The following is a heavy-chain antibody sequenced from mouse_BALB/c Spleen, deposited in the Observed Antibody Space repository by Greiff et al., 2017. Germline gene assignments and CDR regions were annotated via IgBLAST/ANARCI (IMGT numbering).Heavy chain of an antibody. CDR1: GYTFTDYN. D-gene: IGHD2-12*01. V-gene: IGHV1-18*01. J-gene: IGHJ2*01. Sequence: EVQLQQSGPELVKPGASVKIPCKASGYTFTDYNMDWVKQSHGKSLEWIGDINPNNGGTIYNQKFKGKATLTVDKSSSTAYMELRSLTSEDTAVYYCARRSYHTLFFDYWGQGTTLTVSS. CDR3: ARRSYHTLFFDY. CDR2: INPNNGGT.